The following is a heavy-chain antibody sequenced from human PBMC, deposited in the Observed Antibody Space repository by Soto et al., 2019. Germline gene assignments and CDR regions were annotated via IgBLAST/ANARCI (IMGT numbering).Heavy chain of an antibody. J-gene: IGHJ2*01. CDR1: GFTFTTYS. CDR3: AKEDSNDNWYFDF. CDR2: VSWDGKVK. Sequence: QVQLAESGGGGVQPGRSLRLSCVASGFTFTTYSIHWLRQAPGKGLEWVSVVSWDGKVKYYADSVKGRFTASRDNFKNTAFLEMNSLTTEDTSVYYCAKEDSNDNWYFDFWGSGTRVTVSS. V-gene: IGHV3-30*18. D-gene: IGHD3-22*01.